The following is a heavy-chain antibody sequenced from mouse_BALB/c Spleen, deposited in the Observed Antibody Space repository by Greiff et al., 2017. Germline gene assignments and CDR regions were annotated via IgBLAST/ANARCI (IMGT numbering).Heavy chain of an antibody. J-gene: IGHJ4*01. V-gene: IGHV1S135*01. CDR1: GYSFTSYY. Sequence: EVQLQQSGPELMKPGASVKISCKASGYSFTSYYMHWVKQSHGKSLEWIGYIDPFNGGTSYNQKFKGKATLTVDKSSSTAYMHLSSLTSEDSAVYYCARRKDYYGYDESAMDYWGQGTSVTVSS. D-gene: IGHD2-2*01. CDR3: ARRKDYYGYDESAMDY. CDR2: IDPFNGGT.